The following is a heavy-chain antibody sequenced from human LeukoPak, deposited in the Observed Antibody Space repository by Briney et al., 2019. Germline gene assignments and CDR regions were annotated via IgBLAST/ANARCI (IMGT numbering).Heavy chain of an antibody. CDR3: ARDGVIAAADPGIWFDP. D-gene: IGHD6-13*01. V-gene: IGHV4-61*02. Sequence: SETLSLTCTVSGGSISSGSYYWSWIRQPAGKGLEWIGRIYTSGSTNYNPSLKSRVTMSVDTSKTQFSLKLTSVTAADTAVYFCARDGVIAAADPGIWFDPWGQGTLVTVSS. CDR2: IYTSGST. J-gene: IGHJ5*02. CDR1: GGSISSGSYY.